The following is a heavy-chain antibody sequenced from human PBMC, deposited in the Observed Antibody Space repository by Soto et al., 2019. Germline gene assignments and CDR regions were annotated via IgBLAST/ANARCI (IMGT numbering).Heavy chain of an antibody. CDR2: ISAYNGNT. D-gene: IGHD2-2*02. Sequence: ASVKVSFKASGYTFTSYGISWVRQAPGQGLEWMGWISAYNGNTNYAQKLQGRVTMTTDTSTSTAYMELRSLRPDDTAVYYCARGPIQGKWFDPWGQGTLVTVSS. CDR1: GYTFTSYG. CDR3: ARGPIQGKWFDP. J-gene: IGHJ5*02. V-gene: IGHV1-18*01.